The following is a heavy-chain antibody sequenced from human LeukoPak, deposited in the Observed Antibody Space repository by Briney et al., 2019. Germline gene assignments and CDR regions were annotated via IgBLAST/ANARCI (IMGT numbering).Heavy chain of an antibody. J-gene: IGHJ3*02. CDR2: IYYSGST. CDR3: ARAFTVTKRFDAFDI. CDR1: GDSISSGDYY. D-gene: IGHD4-17*01. V-gene: IGHV4-61*08. Sequence: PSETLSLTCTVSGDSISSGDYYWSWIRQPPGKGLEWIGYIYYSGSTNYNPSLKSRVTISVDTSKNQFSLKLSSVTAADTAVYYCARAFTVTKRFDAFDIWGQGTMVTVSS.